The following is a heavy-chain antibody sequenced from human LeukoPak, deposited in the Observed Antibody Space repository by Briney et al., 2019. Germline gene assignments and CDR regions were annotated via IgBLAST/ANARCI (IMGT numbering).Heavy chain of an antibody. CDR3: ARDPSGKDYDSSGYDF. V-gene: IGHV4-61*02. CDR2: ISTSGST. J-gene: IGHJ4*02. D-gene: IGHD3-22*01. CDR1: GGSISSGGYS. Sequence: SETLSLTCAVSGGSISSGGYSWSWIRQPPGKGLEWIGRISTSGSTNYNPSLRSRVTISVDTSKNQFSLKLSSVTAADTAVYYCARDPSGKDYDSSGYDFWGQGTLVTVSS.